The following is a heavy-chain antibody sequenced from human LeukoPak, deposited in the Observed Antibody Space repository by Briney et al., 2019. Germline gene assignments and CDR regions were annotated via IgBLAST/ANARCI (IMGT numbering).Heavy chain of an antibody. CDR1: GFTFSSYG. Sequence: PGTSLRLSCAASGFTFSSYGMHWVRQAPGKGLEWVSSISSSSSYIYYADSVKGRFTISRDNAKNSLYLQMNSLRAEDTAVYYCARDEWEPTYRYFDYWGQGTLVTVSS. CDR3: ARDEWEPTYRYFDY. CDR2: ISSSSSYI. J-gene: IGHJ4*02. V-gene: IGHV3-21*01. D-gene: IGHD1-26*01.